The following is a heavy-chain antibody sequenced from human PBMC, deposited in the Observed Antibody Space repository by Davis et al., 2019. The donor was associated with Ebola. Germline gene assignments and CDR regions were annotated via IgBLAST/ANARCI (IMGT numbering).Heavy chain of an antibody. CDR2: IHSGGAT. J-gene: IGHJ6*02. V-gene: IGHV3-53*04. Sequence: GGSLRLSCAASGFTVSSNYMSWVRQAPGKGLEWVSVIHSGGATYYADSVQGRFTISRNNRKNTLYLQMNSLRAEDTAVYYCAREAYYYHGMDVWGQGTTVTV. CDR1: GFTVSSNY. CDR3: AREAYYYHGMDV.